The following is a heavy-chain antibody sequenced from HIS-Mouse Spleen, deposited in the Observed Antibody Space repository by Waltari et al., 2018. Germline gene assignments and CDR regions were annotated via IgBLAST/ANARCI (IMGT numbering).Heavy chain of an antibody. CDR3: AREIPYSSSWYDWYFDL. J-gene: IGHJ2*01. D-gene: IGHD6-13*01. CDR2: IYYSGST. CDR1: GGSISSTSYH. Sequence: QLQLQESGPGLVKPSETLSLTGTVSGGSISSTSYHTGWIRQPPGKGLEWIGSIYYSGSTYYNPSLKSRVTISVDTSKNQFSLKLSSVTAADTAVYYCAREIPYSSSWYDWYFDLWGRGTLVTVSS. V-gene: IGHV4-39*07.